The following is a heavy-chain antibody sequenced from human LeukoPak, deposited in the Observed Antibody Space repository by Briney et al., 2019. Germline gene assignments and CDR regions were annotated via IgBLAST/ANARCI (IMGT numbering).Heavy chain of an antibody. CDR1: GGSFSGYY. J-gene: IGHJ4*02. V-gene: IGHV4-34*01. Sequence: SETLSLTCAVYGGSFSGYYWSWIRQPPGKGLEWIGEINHIGSTNYNPSLKSRVTISVDTSKNQFSLKLSSVTAADTAVYYCARSEYYYGSGSYYSDYWGQGTLVTVSS. CDR3: ARSEYYYGSGSYYSDY. D-gene: IGHD3-10*01. CDR2: INHIGST.